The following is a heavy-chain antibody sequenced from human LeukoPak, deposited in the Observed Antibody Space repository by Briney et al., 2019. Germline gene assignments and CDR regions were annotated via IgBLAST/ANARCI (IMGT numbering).Heavy chain of an antibody. J-gene: IGHJ3*02. Sequence: GASVKVSCKASGYRFSNFGITWVRQAPGQGLEWMGWTSPYDDNPEYAKKFQGRVTMTTDTSTSTAYMELRSLRPDDTAVYYCAKVDPPIVAGARGDAFEIWGQGTLVTVSS. CDR1: GYRFSNFG. V-gene: IGHV1-18*01. CDR2: TSPYDDNP. D-gene: IGHD1-26*01. CDR3: AKVDPPIVAGARGDAFEI.